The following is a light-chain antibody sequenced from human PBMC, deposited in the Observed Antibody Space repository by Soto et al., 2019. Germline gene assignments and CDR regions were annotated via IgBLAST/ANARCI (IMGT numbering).Light chain of an antibody. V-gene: IGKV1-5*03. J-gene: IGKJ1*01. CDR1: QSISSW. CDR2: KAS. Sequence: GDRVIITCRASQSISSWLAWYQQKPGNAPNLLIYKASTVKSGVPSRFSGSGSGTEFTLTISSLQPDDFATYYCQQYDNDSWTFGQGTKVEIK. CDR3: QQYDNDSWT.